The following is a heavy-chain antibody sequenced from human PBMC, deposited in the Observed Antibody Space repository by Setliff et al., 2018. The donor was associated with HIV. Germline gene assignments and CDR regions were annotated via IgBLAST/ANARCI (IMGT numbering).Heavy chain of an antibody. V-gene: IGHV1-69*04. D-gene: IGHD5-18*01. CDR3: AREGAYTYGHGNDAFDF. J-gene: IGHJ3*01. CDR2: IIPIFGRT. Sequence: SVKVSCKTSGYSFTNFPIAWVRQAPGQGLEWMGKIIPIFGRTSYARSLQGRVSITADKSTTTAYMEPTGLKSEDSAIYFCAREGAYTYGHGNDAFDFWGQGTTVTVSS. CDR1: GYSFTNFP.